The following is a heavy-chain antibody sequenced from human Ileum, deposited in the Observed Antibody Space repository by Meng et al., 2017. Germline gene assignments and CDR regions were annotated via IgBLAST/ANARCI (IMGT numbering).Heavy chain of an antibody. J-gene: IGHJ4*02. CDR2: IFQSGRT. CDR1: GTW. Sequence: QVELQESGPRLAKPSGTLSLTCAVSGTWWSWVRQPPGKGLEWIGEIFQSGRTNYNPSLKSRVTISIDKSKSQISLQLSAVTAADTAVYSCATSNDRDVYYLGYWGQGTLVTVSS. D-gene: IGHD3-22*01. V-gene: IGHV4-4*02. CDR3: ATSNDRDVYYLGY.